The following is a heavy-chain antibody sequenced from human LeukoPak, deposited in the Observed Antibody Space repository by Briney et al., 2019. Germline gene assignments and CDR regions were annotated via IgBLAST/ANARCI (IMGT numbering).Heavy chain of an antibody. Sequence: GGSLRLSCAASAFTLSSYSMNWVRQAPGKGLEWVSYISSSSSTIDYADSVKGRFTISRDNAKNALYLQMNSLRAEDTAVYYCARDLGPVDYWGQGTLVTVSS. CDR1: AFTLSSYS. V-gene: IGHV3-48*01. CDR2: ISSSSSTI. D-gene: IGHD7-27*01. J-gene: IGHJ4*02. CDR3: ARDLGPVDY.